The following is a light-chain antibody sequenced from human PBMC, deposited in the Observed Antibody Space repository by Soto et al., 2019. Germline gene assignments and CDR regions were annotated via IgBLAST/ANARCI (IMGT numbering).Light chain of an antibody. CDR3: AAWDDSLNGYV. V-gene: IGLV1-44*01. CDR1: SSNIGTNA. CDR2: NNN. J-gene: IGLJ1*01. Sequence: QAVVTQPPSASGTPGQRVTISCSGGSSNIGTNAVNWYQQLPGTAPKLLIHNNNQRPSGVPDRFSGSKSGTSASLAISGLQSEDEADYYCAAWDDSLNGYVFGTGTQLTVL.